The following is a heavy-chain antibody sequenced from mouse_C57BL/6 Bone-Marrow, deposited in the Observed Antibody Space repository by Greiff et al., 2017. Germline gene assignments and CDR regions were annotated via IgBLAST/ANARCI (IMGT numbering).Heavy chain of an antibody. J-gene: IGHJ4*01. CDR2: IRNKANGYTT. V-gene: IGHV7-3*01. Sequence: EVKLMESGGGLVQPGGSLSLSCAASGFTFTDYYMSWVRQPPGKALEWLGFIRNKANGYTTEYSASVKGRFTISRDNSQSLLYLQMNAVRAEDSATYYCARYYGSRYYAMDYWGKGTSVTVSS. CDR3: ARYYGSRYYAMDY. D-gene: IGHD1-1*01. CDR1: GFTFTDYY.